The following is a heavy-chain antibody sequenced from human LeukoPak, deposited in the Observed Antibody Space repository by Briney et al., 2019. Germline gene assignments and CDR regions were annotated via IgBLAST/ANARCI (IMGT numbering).Heavy chain of an antibody. J-gene: IGHJ5*02. V-gene: IGHV3-23*01. Sequence: GGSLRLSCAASGFTFSSYAMSWVRQAPGKGLEWVSAISGSGGSTYYADSVKGRFTISRDNSKNTLYLQMNSLRAEDTAVYYCAKGQGDIVVVPAAILGPNWFDPWGQGTLVTVSS. CDR3: AKGQGDIVVVPAAILGPNWFDP. CDR2: ISGSGGST. CDR1: GFTFSSYA. D-gene: IGHD2-2*01.